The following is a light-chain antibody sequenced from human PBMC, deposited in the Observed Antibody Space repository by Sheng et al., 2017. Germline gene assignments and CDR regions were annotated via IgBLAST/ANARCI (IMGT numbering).Light chain of an antibody. CDR1: QNVSLS. V-gene: IGKV3-11*01. Sequence: IVLTQSPVTLSVSSGETATLSCKTSQNVSLSLAWYQQRPGRSPRLLIYDTSLRATGTPARFSGSGSGADFSLTIRDFEPEDCAVYFCQQRFNWPLSFGGRDQGGD. CDR3: QQRFNWPLS. J-gene: IGKJ4*01. CDR2: DTS.